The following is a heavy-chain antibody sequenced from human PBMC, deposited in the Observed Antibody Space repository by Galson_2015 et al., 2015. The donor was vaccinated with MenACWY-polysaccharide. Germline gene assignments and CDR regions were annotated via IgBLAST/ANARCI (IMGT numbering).Heavy chain of an antibody. CDR1: GFTFSSYG. CDR3: AKDLRVGATAGSELDF. V-gene: IGHV3-23*01. J-gene: IGHJ4*02. D-gene: IGHD1-26*01. Sequence: SLRLSCAASGFTFSSYGMSWVRQAPGKGLEWVSSISGSSGSTFYADSVKGRFTISRDNSKNTLSLQVNSLRAEDTAKYYCAKDLRVGATAGSELDFWGQGTLVTVSS. CDR2: ISGSSGST.